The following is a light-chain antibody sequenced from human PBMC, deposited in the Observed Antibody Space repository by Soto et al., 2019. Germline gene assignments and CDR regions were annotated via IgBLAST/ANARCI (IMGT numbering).Light chain of an antibody. Sequence: ETVLTQSPGTLSLSPGERATLSCRASQSVSSNYVAWYQQKPGQAPRLLMYGASTRTTGIPDRFSGSGSGTDFSLLISRLEPEDFAVYYCQQYGRSPPSWTFGQGTTLEIK. CDR2: GAS. CDR3: QQYGRSPPSWT. CDR1: QSVSSNY. V-gene: IGKV3-20*01. J-gene: IGKJ1*01.